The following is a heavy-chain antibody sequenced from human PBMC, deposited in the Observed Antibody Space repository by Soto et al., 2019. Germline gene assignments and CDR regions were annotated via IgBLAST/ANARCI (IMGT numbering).Heavy chain of an antibody. Sequence: QLQLQESGSGLVKPSQTLSLTCAVSGGSISSGGYSWSWIRQPPGKGLECIGYIYHSGSSSYSQSLKSRVTISVDRSKNQFSLKLSSVTDADTAVYYCARGPPLGYWGQGTLVTVSS. V-gene: IGHV4-30-2*01. CDR3: ARGPPLGY. J-gene: IGHJ4*02. CDR1: GGSISSGGYS. CDR2: IYHSGSS.